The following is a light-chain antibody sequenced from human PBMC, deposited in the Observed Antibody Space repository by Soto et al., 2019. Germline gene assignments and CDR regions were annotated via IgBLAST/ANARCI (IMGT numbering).Light chain of an antibody. CDR3: QQFTSYPIT. CDR1: QDIRGA. V-gene: IGKV1-13*02. CDR2: DVS. Sequence: AIQVTQSPSSLSASVGDRVTITCRASQDIRGALAWYQQKPGKAPKLLIYDVSTLENEVPSRFSGSSSGTQFTLTISSLQPEDFGTYYCQQFTSYPITFGHGTRLEIK. J-gene: IGKJ5*01.